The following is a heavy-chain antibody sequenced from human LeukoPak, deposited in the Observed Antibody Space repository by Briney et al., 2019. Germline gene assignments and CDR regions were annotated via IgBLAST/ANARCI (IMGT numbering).Heavy chain of an antibody. V-gene: IGHV3-21*01. CDR2: ISSGSSYI. J-gene: IGHJ4*02. D-gene: IGHD5-12*01. Sequence: GGSLRLSCAASGFSFSRYSMNWVRQAPGKGLEWVSSISSGSSYIYYADSVKGRFTISRDNAKNSLYLQMNSLRAEDTAVYYCARDSVVATITPYYFDYWGQGTLVTVSS. CDR1: GFSFSRYS. CDR3: ARDSVVATITPYYFDY.